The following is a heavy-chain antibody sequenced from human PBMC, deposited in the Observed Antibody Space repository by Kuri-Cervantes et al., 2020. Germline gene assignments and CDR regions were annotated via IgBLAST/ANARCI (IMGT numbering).Heavy chain of an antibody. Sequence: GGSLRLSCAASGFTFSNAWMSWVRQAPGKGLEWVGRIKSKTDGGTTDYAAPVKGRFTISRDDSKNTLYLQMNSLRAEDTAVYYCARALGQSYDILTGYYTNYYYYGMDAWGQGTTVTVSS. CDR1: GFTFSNAW. V-gene: IGHV3-15*01. J-gene: IGHJ6*02. CDR2: IKSKTDGGTT. D-gene: IGHD3-9*01. CDR3: ARALGQSYDILTGYYTNYYYYGMDA.